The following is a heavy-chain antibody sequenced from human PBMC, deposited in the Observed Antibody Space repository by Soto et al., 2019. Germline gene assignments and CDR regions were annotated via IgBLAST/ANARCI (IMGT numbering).Heavy chain of an antibody. Sequence: EVQLVESGGGLVPPGGSVRLSCAASGFIFKMYWMHWVRQTPGKGLVWISRIYNDGSYTDYADAVKGRFTISRDNVNDTLYIQMNNLRAADSGLYYCTRGPRPISTGTGAYWGQGTQVTVSS. J-gene: IGHJ4*02. D-gene: IGHD3-10*01. V-gene: IGHV3-74*01. CDR3: TRGPRPISTGTGAY. CDR1: GFIFKMYW. CDR2: IYNDGSYT.